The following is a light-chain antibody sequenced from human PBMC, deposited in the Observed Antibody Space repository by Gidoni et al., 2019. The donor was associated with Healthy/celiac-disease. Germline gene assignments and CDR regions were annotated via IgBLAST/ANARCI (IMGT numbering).Light chain of an antibody. V-gene: IGLV3-19*01. CDR1: SLRSSY. CDR2: GKN. CDR3: NSRNSSGNHLV. Sequence: SELTQDPAVSVALGQTVRITCQGASLRSSYASWYQQKPGQAPVLVIYGKNNRPSGIPYRCSGSSSGNTASLTVTGAQAADEADYYCNSRNSSGNHLVFGGGTKLTVL. J-gene: IGLJ2*01.